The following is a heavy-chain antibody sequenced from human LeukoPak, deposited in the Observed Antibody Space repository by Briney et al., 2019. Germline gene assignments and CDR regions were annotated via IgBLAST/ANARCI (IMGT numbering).Heavy chain of an antibody. J-gene: IGHJ5*02. Sequence: SETLSLTCTVSGGPVTGHYWNWIRQPPGKGLEWIGYIYYSGTIKYNPSLKSRVTISVDTSKNQFSLKLSSVTAADTAVYYCARGEDYKSSRFDPWGQGTQVTVSS. CDR3: ARGEDYKSSRFDP. D-gene: IGHD4-11*01. V-gene: IGHV4-59*02. CDR2: IYYSGTI. CDR1: GGPVTGHY.